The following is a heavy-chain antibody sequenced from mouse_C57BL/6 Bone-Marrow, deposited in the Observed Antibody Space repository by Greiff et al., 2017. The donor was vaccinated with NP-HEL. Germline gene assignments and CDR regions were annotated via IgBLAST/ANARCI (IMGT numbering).Heavy chain of an antibody. CDR1: GFTFSSYA. Sequence: EVMLVESGGGLVKPGGSLKLSCAASGFTFSSYAMSWVRQTPEKRLEWVATISDGGSYTYYPDNVKGRFTISRDNAKNNLYLQMSDLKSEDTAMYYCARDWAYYYGSSYEFAYWGQGTLVTVSA. V-gene: IGHV5-4*01. J-gene: IGHJ3*01. D-gene: IGHD1-1*01. CDR2: ISDGGSYT. CDR3: ARDWAYYYGSSYEFAY.